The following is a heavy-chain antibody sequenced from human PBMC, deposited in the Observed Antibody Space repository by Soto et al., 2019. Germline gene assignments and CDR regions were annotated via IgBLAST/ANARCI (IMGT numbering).Heavy chain of an antibody. CDR3: ARGWYYAFWSGRYWLDP. CDR2: TYYRSKWYN. CDR1: GDSVSSNSAA. Sequence: SQTLSLTCAISGDSVSSNSAAWNWIRQSPSRGPEWLGRTYYRSKWYNDYAVSVKSRITINPDTSKNQFSLQLNSVTPEDTAVYYCARGWYYAFWSGRYWLDPWGQGTMVTFYS. D-gene: IGHD3-3*01. J-gene: IGHJ5*02. V-gene: IGHV6-1*01.